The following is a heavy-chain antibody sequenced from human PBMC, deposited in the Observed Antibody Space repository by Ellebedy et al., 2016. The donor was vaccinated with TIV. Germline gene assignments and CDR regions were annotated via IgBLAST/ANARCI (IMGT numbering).Heavy chain of an antibody. CDR3: AREAQPWFDP. J-gene: IGHJ5*02. CDR1: GFTFSSYA. V-gene: IGHV3-23*01. CDR2: ISGSGGST. Sequence: GESLKISCAASGFTFSSYAMSWVRQAPGKGLEWVSAISGSGGSTYYADSVKGRFTISRDNAKNSLYLQMNSLRAEDTAVYYCAREAQPWFDPWGQGTLVTVSS.